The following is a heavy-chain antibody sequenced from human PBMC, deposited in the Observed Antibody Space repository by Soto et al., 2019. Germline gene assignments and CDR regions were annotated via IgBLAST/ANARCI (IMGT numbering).Heavy chain of an antibody. CDR1: GYTFTAYY. CDR3: ARDATYGGFGAPDFDS. D-gene: IGHD4-17*01. V-gene: IGHV1-2*02. J-gene: IGHJ4*02. CDR2: INPNSGNT. Sequence: GASVKVSCKASGYTFTAYYMHWVRQAPGQGLEWMGWINPNSGNTNYPQKFQGRVTMTRDTSINTGYMELTRLRSDDTAVYYCARDATYGGFGAPDFDSWGQGTLVTVSS.